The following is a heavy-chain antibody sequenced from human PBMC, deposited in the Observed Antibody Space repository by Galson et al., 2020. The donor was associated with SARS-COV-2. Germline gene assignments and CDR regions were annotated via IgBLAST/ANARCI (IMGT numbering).Heavy chain of an antibody. J-gene: IGHJ4*02. CDR3: ARAPRQYCSGCSCLEYFDY. CDR1: GDSVSSNSAA. V-gene: IGHV6-1*01. Sequence: SQTLSLTCAISGDSVSSNSAAWNWIRQSPSRGLEWLGRTYYRSKWYNDYAVSVKSRITINPDTSKNQFSLQLNSVTPEDTAVYYCARAPRQYCSGCSCLEYFDYWGQGTLVTVSS. CDR2: TYYRSKWYN. D-gene: IGHD2-15*01.